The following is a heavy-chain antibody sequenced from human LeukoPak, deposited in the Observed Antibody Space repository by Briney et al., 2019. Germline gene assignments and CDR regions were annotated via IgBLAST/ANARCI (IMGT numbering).Heavy chain of an antibody. CDR2: IKQDGSDT. V-gene: IGHV3-7*01. CDR1: GFTFSTYW. D-gene: IGHD2-2*01. CDR3: RRVGHCTSSSCCAAGWYFDF. J-gene: IGHJ2*01. Sequence: GGSLRLSCAASGFTFSTYWMSWVRQAPGKGVEGVANIKQDGSDTYYADAVKGRFTISRDNAKNSLCLQMNSLGAEDTAVYSCRRVGHCTSSSCCAAGWYFDFWGRGAPVTVSS.